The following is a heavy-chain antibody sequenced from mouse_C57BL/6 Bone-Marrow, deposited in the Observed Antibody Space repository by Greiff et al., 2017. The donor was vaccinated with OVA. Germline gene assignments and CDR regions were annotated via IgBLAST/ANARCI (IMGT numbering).Heavy chain of an antibody. Sequence: LQQSGGGLVQPGGSMKLSCVASGFTFSNYWMNWVRQSPEKGLEWVAQIRLKSDNYATHYAESVKGRFTISRDDSKSSVYLQMNNIRAEDTGIYYCTGGYYYGYWGQGTLVTVSA. J-gene: IGHJ3*01. CDR2: IRLKSDNYAT. CDR1: GFTFSNYW. D-gene: IGHD1-1*01. V-gene: IGHV6-3*01. CDR3: TGGYYYGY.